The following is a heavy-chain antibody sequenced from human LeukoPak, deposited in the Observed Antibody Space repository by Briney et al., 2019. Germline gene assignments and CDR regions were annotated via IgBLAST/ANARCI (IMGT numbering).Heavy chain of an antibody. V-gene: IGHV4-4*07. J-gene: IGHJ4*02. Sequence: PSETLSLTCSVSGDSMNTYYWSWIRQPAGKGLEWIGRIYTSGSTNYNPSLKSRVTISVDTSKNQFSLKLSSVTAADTAVYYCARGCSSSWTTYYFDYWGQGTLVTVSS. D-gene: IGHD6-13*01. CDR1: GDSMNTYY. CDR2: IYTSGST. CDR3: ARGCSSSWTTYYFDY.